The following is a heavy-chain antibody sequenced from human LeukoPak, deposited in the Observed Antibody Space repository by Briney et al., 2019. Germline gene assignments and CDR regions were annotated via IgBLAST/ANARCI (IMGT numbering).Heavy chain of an antibody. Sequence: TGESLKISCKGSGYSFTSYWIGWVRQMPGKGLEWMGIIYPGDSDIRYSPSFQGQVTISADKSISTAYLQWSSLQASDTAIYFCARQRGDRSTWYDYWGQGTLVTVSS. V-gene: IGHV5-51*01. CDR3: ARQRGDRSTWYDY. J-gene: IGHJ4*02. CDR1: GYSFTSYW. CDR2: IYPGDSDI. D-gene: IGHD6-13*01.